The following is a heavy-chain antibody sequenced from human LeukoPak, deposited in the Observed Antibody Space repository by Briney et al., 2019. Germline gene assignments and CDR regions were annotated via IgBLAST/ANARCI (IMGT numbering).Heavy chain of an antibody. Sequence: GGSLRLSCAASGFTFSGYAMSWVRQAPGKGLEWVSAISGSGGSTYYADSVKGRFTISRDNSKNTLYLQMNSLRAEDTAVYYCAKDVGKWESLHFFDYWGQGTLVTVSS. D-gene: IGHD1-26*01. J-gene: IGHJ4*02. CDR3: AKDVGKWESLHFFDY. CDR2: ISGSGGST. CDR1: GFTFSGYA. V-gene: IGHV3-23*01.